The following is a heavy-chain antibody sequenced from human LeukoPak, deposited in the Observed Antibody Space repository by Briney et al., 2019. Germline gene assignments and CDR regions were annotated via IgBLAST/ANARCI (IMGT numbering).Heavy chain of an antibody. CDR3: ARGGDNSYFDY. CDR2: INPGGGST. D-gene: IGHD4-23*01. CDR1: GYTFISYY. J-gene: IGHJ4*02. Sequence: GASVKVSCKASGYTFISYYIHWVRQAPGQGLDWMGIINPGGGSTTYAQKFQGRVTMTRDTSTRTVYMELSSLRSEDTAIYYCARGGDNSYFDYWGQGTLVTVSS. V-gene: IGHV1-46*01.